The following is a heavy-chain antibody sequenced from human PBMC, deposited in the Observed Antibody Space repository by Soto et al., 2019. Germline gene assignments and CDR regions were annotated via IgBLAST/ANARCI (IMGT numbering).Heavy chain of an antibody. CDR1: GGSVSSGSYY. Sequence: QVQLQESGPGLVKPSETLSLTCTVSGGSVSSGSYYWNWIRQPPGKGLEWIGYIYYSGSTNYNPSLMSRVTISVDMSKNQCSLKLSSVNAADTAVYYCARGTEGYRYDSAFDYWGQGTLVTVSS. J-gene: IGHJ4*02. D-gene: IGHD5-18*01. CDR2: IYYSGST. CDR3: ARGTEGYRYDSAFDY. V-gene: IGHV4-61*01.